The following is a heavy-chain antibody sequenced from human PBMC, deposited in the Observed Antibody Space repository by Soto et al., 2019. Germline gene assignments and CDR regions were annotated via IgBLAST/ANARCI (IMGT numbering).Heavy chain of an antibody. Sequence: LTCAVYGGSFSGYYWSWIRQPPGKGLEWIGEINHSGSTNYNPSLKSRVTISVDTSKNQFSLKLSSVTAADTAVYYCARTSSGLYDYWGQGTLVTVSS. CDR1: GGSFSGYY. J-gene: IGHJ4*02. V-gene: IGHV4-34*01. CDR2: INHSGST. D-gene: IGHD6-19*01. CDR3: ARTSSGLYDY.